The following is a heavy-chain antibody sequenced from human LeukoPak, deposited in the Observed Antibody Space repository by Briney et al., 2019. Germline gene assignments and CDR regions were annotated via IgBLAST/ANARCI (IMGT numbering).Heavy chain of an antibody. J-gene: IGHJ5*02. Sequence: SVKVSCKASGFTFTSSAVQWVRQARGQRLEWIGWIVVGSGNTNYAQKLQERVTITRDMSTSTAYMELSSLRSEDTAVYYCAADWSGSGKNWFDPWGQGPWSPSPQ. V-gene: IGHV1-58*01. CDR1: GFTFTSSA. D-gene: IGHD3-10*01. CDR3: AADWSGSGKNWFDP. CDR2: IVVGSGNT.